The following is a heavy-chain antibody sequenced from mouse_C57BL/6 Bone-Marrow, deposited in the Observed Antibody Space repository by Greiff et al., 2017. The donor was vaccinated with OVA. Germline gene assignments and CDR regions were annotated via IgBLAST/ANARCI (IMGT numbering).Heavy chain of an antibody. V-gene: IGHV1-77*01. J-gene: IGHJ3*01. CDR2: IGPGSGST. D-gene: IGHD2-5*01. CDR1: GYTFTDYY. Sequence: QVQLQQSGAELVKPGASVKISCKASGYTFTDYYINWVKQRPGQGLEWIGKIGPGSGSTYYNEKFKGKATLTADKSSSTAYMQLSSLTSEDSAVYSCATYYSNYVWFAYWGQGTLVTVSA. CDR3: ATYYSNYVWFAY.